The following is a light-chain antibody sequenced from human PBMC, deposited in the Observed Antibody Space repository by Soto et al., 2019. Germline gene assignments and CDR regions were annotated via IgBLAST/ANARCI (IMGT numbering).Light chain of an antibody. CDR1: QGISSW. J-gene: IGKJ1*01. CDR3: QQYETFSGT. CDR2: DAS. V-gene: IGKV1-5*01. Sequence: DVQMTQSPSSVSASVGDRVTITYRATQGISSWLAWYQQKPGEAPKLLIYDASALPRGVPSRFSGSGSGTKFTLTIASLQPDDFATYYCQQYETFSGTFGPGTKVDIK.